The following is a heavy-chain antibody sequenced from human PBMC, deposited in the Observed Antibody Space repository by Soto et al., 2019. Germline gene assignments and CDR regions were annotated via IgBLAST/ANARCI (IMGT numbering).Heavy chain of an antibody. D-gene: IGHD4-17*01. J-gene: IGHJ3*02. CDR3: ATDYGGNSTQAHDAFDI. V-gene: IGHV1-24*01. Sequence: ASVKVSCKVSGYTLTELSMHWVRQAPGKGLEWMGGFDPEDGETIYAQKFQGRVTMTEDTSTDTAYMELSSLRSEETAVYYCATDYGGNSTQAHDAFDIWGQGTMVTVSS. CDR1: GYTLTELS. CDR2: FDPEDGET.